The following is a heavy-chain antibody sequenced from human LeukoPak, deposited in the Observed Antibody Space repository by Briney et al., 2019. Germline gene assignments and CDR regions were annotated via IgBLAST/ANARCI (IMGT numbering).Heavy chain of an antibody. J-gene: IGHJ4*02. CDR3: ATTYYYGSGSYYEELEGHDY. Sequence: PGGSLRLSCAASGFTFSSYEMNWVRQAPGKGLEWVSCISSSGSTIYYADSVKGRFTISRDNAKNSLYLQMNSLRAEDTAVYYCATTYYYGSGSYYEELEGHDYWGQGTLVTVSS. D-gene: IGHD3-10*01. V-gene: IGHV3-48*03. CDR2: ISSSGSTI. CDR1: GFTFSSYE.